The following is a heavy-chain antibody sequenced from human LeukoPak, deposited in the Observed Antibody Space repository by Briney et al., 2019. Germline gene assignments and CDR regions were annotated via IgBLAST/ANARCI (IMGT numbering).Heavy chain of an antibody. J-gene: IGHJ3*01. D-gene: IGHD2-8*01. Sequence: WDTLSLTRSLWGGPISSYYWSWIRQPPGKGLEGIGNIYYSGTTYDNPPLKSRVTISLATSKNQCSLKLSSVTTADTAVYYCARVLTHGGRSVSGFDVWGQGTMVTVSS. CDR3: ARVLTHGGRSVSGFDV. V-gene: IGHV4-59*07. CDR2: IYYSGTT. CDR1: GGPISSYY.